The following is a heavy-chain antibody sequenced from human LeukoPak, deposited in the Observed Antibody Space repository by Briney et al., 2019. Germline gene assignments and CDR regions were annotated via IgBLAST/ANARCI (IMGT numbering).Heavy chain of an antibody. D-gene: IGHD2-15*01. CDR1: GGSISSSSYY. J-gene: IGHJ4*02. V-gene: IGHV4-39*01. CDR2: IYYSGST. Sequence: PSETLSLTCTVSGGSISSSSYYWGWIRLPPWKGLEWIGSIYYSGSTYYNPSLKSRVTISVDTSKNQFSLKVTSVTAADTAVYYCVRHGGGYCSGGSCYVDYWGQGTLVTVSS. CDR3: VRHGGGYCSGGSCYVDY.